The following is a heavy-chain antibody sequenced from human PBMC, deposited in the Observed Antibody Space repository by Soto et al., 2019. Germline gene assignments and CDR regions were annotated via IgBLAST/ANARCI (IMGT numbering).Heavy chain of an antibody. D-gene: IGHD6-19*01. CDR2: ISGSGGST. J-gene: IGHJ4*02. V-gene: IGHV3-23*01. CDR3: ALSWDHSGWWDFDY. Sequence: GGSLRLSCAASGFTFSSYAMSWVRQAPGKGLEWVSAISGSGGSTYYADSVKGRFTISRDNSKNTLYLQMNSLRAEDTAVYYCALSWDHSGWWDFDYWGQGTLVTVSS. CDR1: GFTFSSYA.